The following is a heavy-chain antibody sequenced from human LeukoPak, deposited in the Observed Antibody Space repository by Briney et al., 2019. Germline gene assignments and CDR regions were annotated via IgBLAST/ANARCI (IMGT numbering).Heavy chain of an antibody. Sequence: QAGKSLRLSCAASGFTFSNYAMHWVRQAPGKGLEWVSLISSGGTYEYYADSVKRRFTISRDNSKNTLYLQLNSLRAEDTAVYYCARDSTYYYDSGSSGPHYFDNWGQGTLVTVSS. CDR1: GFTFSNYA. J-gene: IGHJ4*02. CDR2: ISSGGTYE. V-gene: IGHV3-30*01. CDR3: ARDSTYYYDSGSSGPHYFDN. D-gene: IGHD3-10*01.